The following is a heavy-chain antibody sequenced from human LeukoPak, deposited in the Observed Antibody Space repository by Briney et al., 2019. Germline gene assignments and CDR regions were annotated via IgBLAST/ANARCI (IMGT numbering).Heavy chain of an antibody. Sequence: GGSLRLSCVASGFTFSSYSMNWVRQAPGKGREWVSSISSSSSYIYYADSVKGRFTISRDNDKNSLYLKMNSLRAEDTAVYYCARDRFGELFSDYWGQGTLVTVSS. J-gene: IGHJ4*02. D-gene: IGHD3-10*01. CDR3: ARDRFGELFSDY. CDR2: ISSSSSYI. V-gene: IGHV3-21*01. CDR1: GFTFSSYS.